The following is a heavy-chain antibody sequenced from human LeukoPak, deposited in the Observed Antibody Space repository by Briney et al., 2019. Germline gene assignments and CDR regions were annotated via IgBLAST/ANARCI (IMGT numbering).Heavy chain of an antibody. V-gene: IGHV3-49*04. J-gene: IGHJ6*02. CDR3: TRDMGLGMTGTMRYYGLDV. Sequence: GGSLRLSCTIASGFSFGDDGLTWVRQAPGKGLEWVGLIRSKTYAGTTEYAASVKGRFTMSRDDSKSAAYLQMNSLKTGDTPVYYCTRDMGLGMTGTMRYYGLDVWGQGTTVTVSS. D-gene: IGHD1-7*01. CDR1: GFSFGDDG. CDR2: IRSKTYAGTT.